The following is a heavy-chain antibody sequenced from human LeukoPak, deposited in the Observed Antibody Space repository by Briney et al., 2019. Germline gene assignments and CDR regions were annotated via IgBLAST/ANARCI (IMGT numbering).Heavy chain of an antibody. Sequence: PGGSLRLSCAASGFTFSSYAMSWVRQAPGKGLEWVSTISNSDGNTYYADSVKGRFTISRDNSKNTLYLQMNSLRAEDTAVYYCAKDGPELWFGELLQLDYWGQGTLVTVSS. J-gene: IGHJ4*02. CDR1: GFTFSSYA. V-gene: IGHV3-23*01. D-gene: IGHD3-10*01. CDR3: AKDGPELWFGELLQLDY. CDR2: ISNSDGNT.